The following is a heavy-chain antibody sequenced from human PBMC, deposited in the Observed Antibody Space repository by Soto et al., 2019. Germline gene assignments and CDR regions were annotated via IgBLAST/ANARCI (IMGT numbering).Heavy chain of an antibody. CDR1: GGSISSGDYY. Sequence: SETLSLTCTVSGGSISSGDYYWSWIRQPPGKGLEWIGYIYYSGSTYYNPSLKSRVTISVDTSKNQFSLKLSSVTAADTAVYYCARVGGDYGGNFLDYWGQGTLVTVSS. CDR3: ARVGGDYGGNFLDY. V-gene: IGHV4-30-4*01. D-gene: IGHD4-17*01. J-gene: IGHJ4*02. CDR2: IYYSGST.